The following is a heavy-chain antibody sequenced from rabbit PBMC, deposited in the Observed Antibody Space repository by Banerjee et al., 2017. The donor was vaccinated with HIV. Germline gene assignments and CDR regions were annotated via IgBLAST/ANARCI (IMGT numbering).Heavy chain of an antibody. D-gene: IGHD2-1*01. CDR2: IGAGSGST. CDR3: ARAINGDGDKLSRLDL. J-gene: IGHJ6*01. Sequence: QEQLVESGGGLFQPEGSLTLTCTASGFSFSSSYYMCWVRQAPGKGLEWIGCIGAGSGSTYYASWAKGRFTISKTSSTTVTLQMTSLTAADTAAYFCARAINGDGDKLSRLDLWGPGTLVTVS. V-gene: IGHV1S45*01. CDR1: GFSFSSSYY.